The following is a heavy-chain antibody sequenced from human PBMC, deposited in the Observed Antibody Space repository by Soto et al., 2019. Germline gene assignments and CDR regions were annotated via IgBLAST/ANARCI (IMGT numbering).Heavy chain of an antibody. CDR2: ISYDGSNK. CDR1: GFTFSSYA. CDR3: ARDRTIPNPYDFWSGYHDY. D-gene: IGHD3-3*01. Sequence: QVQLVESGGGVVQPGRSLRLSCAASGFTFSSYAMHWVRQAPGKGLEWVAVISYDGSNKYYADSVKGRFTISRDNSKNTLYLQMNSLRAEDTAVYYSARDRTIPNPYDFWSGYHDYWGQGTLVTVSS. J-gene: IGHJ4*02. V-gene: IGHV3-30-3*01.